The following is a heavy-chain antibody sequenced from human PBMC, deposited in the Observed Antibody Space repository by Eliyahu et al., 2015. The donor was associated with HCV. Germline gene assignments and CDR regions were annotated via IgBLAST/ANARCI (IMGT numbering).Heavy chain of an antibody. V-gene: IGHV1-69*01. Sequence: QVQLVQSGAEVKKPGSSVXXSCKXSGXTFSSXAISWVRQAPGQGLEWMGGIIPIFGTANYAQKFQGRVTITADESTSTAYMELSSLRSEDTAVYYCAREVGGSSTSSPHFDIWGQGTMVTVSS. CDR2: IIPIFGTA. CDR3: AREVGGSSTSSPHFDI. D-gene: IGHD2-2*01. J-gene: IGHJ3*02. CDR1: GXTFSSXA.